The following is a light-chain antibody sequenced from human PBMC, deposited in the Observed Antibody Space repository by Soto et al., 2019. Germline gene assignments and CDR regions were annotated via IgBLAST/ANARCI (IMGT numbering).Light chain of an antibody. V-gene: IGKV1-39*01. CDR3: QQTDSSPYT. CDR2: AAS. CDR1: QKISTY. J-gene: IGKJ2*01. Sequence: DIQMTQSPSTLSASVGDSVTITCRASQKISTYLSWFKQRPGRAPDLLIFAASILHSGVPSRFSGSGSATHFTLTITGLQPEDFATYYCQQTDSSPYTFGQGTKLEI.